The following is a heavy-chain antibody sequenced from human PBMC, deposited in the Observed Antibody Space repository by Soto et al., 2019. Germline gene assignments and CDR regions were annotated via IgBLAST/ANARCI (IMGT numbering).Heavy chain of an antibody. D-gene: IGHD3-10*01. V-gene: IGHV4-31*03. CDR1: GGSISRTNFY. CDR3: ARDGAPSRFFL. CDR2: IYRSGTT. J-gene: IGHJ4*02. Sequence: QVQLQESGPGLVTPSQTLSLTCTVSGGSISRTNFYWSWIRQFPGKGLEWIGYIYRSGTTNYNPSLRSRVIISLDTSENRFSLSLSSMTAADTAVYYCARDGAPSRFFLWGQGTLVTVSS.